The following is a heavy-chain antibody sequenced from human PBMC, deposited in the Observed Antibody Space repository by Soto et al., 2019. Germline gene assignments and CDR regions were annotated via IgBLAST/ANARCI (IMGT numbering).Heavy chain of an antibody. D-gene: IGHD2-2*01. CDR2: IIPIFGTA. J-gene: IGHJ5*02. CDR1: GGTFSSYA. CDR3: ARGDIVVVPAATPGWFDP. Sequence: GASVKVSCKASGGTFSSYAISWVRQAPGQGLEWMGGIIPIFGTANYAQKFQGRVTIAADKSTSTAYMELSSLRSEDTAVYYCARGDIVVVPAATPGWFDPWGQGTLVTVSS. V-gene: IGHV1-69*06.